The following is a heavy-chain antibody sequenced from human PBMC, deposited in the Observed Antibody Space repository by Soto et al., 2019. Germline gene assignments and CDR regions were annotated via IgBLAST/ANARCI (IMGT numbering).Heavy chain of an antibody. CDR2: ISSIGST. J-gene: IGHJ6*02. CDR3: ARGLVIRPYYYHGMDV. D-gene: IGHD3-9*01. V-gene: IGHV4-30-4*01. Sequence: QVQLQESGPGLVKPSQTLSLTCTVSGGSISSGDYFWSWIRQSPGKGLDWIGYISSIGSTYYNPSLQSRVSVSRDTSKNQFSLKLSSVTTTDTAVYYCARGLVIRPYYYHGMDVWGQGTTVTVSS. CDR1: GGSISSGDYF.